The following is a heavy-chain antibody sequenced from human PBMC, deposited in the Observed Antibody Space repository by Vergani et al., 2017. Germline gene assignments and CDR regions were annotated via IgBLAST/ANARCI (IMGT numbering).Heavy chain of an antibody. D-gene: IGHD6-19*01. V-gene: IGHV1-3*01. CDR3: ARVQWLSPFDY. J-gene: IGHJ4*02. Sequence: KFQGRVTITRDTSASTAYMELSSLRSEDTAVYYCARVQWLSPFDYWGQGTLVTVSS.